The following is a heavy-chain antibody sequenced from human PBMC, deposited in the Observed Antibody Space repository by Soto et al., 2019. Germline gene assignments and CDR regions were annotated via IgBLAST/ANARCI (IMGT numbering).Heavy chain of an antibody. J-gene: IGHJ5*02. CDR1: GYTFTSYG. D-gene: IGHD3-9*01. CDR2: INAGNGNT. CDR3: ARSLANYDILTGDNWFDP. V-gene: IGHV1-3*01. Sequence: ASVKVSCKASGYTFTSYGISWVRQAPGQRLEWMGWINAGNGNTKYSQKFQGRVTITRDTSASTAYMELSSLRSEDTAVYYCARSLANYDILTGDNWFDPWGQGTLVTVSS.